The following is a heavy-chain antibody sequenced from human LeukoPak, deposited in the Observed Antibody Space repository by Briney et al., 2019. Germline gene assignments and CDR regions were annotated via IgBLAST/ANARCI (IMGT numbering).Heavy chain of an antibody. CDR1: GFTVSSNY. CDR3: ARGVAVGQGDY. Sequence: GGSLRLSCAASGFTVSSNYMSWVRQAPGKGLEWVSVIYSGGSTYYADSVKGRFTISRDNSKNTLYLQMNGLRAEDTAVYYCARGVAVGQGDYWGQGTLVTVSP. D-gene: IGHD6-19*01. CDR2: IYSGGST. J-gene: IGHJ4*02. V-gene: IGHV3-53*01.